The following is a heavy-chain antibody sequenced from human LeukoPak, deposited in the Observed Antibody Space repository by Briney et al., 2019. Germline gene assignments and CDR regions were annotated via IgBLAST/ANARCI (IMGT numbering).Heavy chain of an antibody. Sequence: SETQSLTCTVSGGSISSYYWSWIRQPPGKGLEWIGYNYYSGSTNYNPSLKSRVTISVDTSKNKYSLKLSSVTAADTAVYYCARNGVVAAAGLFDYWGEGTLVTVSS. CDR3: ARNGVVAAAGLFDY. V-gene: IGHV4-59*01. CDR1: GGSISSYY. D-gene: IGHD6-13*01. CDR2: NYYSGST. J-gene: IGHJ4*02.